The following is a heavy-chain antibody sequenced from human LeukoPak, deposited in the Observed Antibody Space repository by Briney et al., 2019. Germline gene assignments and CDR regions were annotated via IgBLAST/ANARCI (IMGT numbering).Heavy chain of an antibody. CDR2: INASGGNT. Sequence: GGSLRLSCAASGFAFNFYAMTWVRQAPGKGLQWVSTINASGGNTYYADSVRGRFTISRDNSKDTLYLQLNSLTAEDTAIYYCARRDYDSAWDAFDIWGQGTMVTVSS. CDR3: ARRDYDSAWDAFDI. V-gene: IGHV3-23*01. CDR1: GFAFNFYA. D-gene: IGHD3-22*01. J-gene: IGHJ3*02.